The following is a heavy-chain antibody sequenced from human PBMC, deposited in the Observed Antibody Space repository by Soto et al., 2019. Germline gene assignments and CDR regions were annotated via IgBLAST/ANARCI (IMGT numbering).Heavy chain of an antibody. V-gene: IGHV3-33*01. CDR1: GFPFSSYG. CDR2: IWYDGSNK. J-gene: IGHJ4*02. D-gene: IGHD5-18*01. CDR3: VRDRGYSSLDY. Sequence: QVQLVESGGGVVQPGRSLGLSCAASGFPFSSYGMHWVRQAPGRGLEWVALIWYDGSNKYYADSVKGRFTISRDNSKNTLYLQMNSLRAEDTAVYYCVRDRGYSSLDYWGPGTLVTVSS.